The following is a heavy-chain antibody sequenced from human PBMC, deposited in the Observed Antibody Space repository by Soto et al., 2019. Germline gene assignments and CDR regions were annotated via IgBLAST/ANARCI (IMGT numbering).Heavy chain of an antibody. CDR2: IIPIFGTA. CDR1: GGTFSSYS. V-gene: IGHV1-69*01. J-gene: IGHJ4*02. CDR3: ARDGGRHSGGIDY. Sequence: QVQLVQSGAEVKKPGSSVKVSCKASGGTFSSYSINWVRQAPGQGLEWMGEIIPIFGTANYAQKFQGRVKITGDESPGTGLLELSSLRSEDTAVYYCARDGGRHSGGIDYWGQGTLVTVSS. D-gene: IGHD1-26*01.